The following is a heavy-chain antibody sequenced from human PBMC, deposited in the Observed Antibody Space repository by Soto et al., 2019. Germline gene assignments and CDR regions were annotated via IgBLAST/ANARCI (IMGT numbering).Heavy chain of an antibody. J-gene: IGHJ6*02. V-gene: IGHV4-34*01. Sequence: ETLSLTCAVYGGSFSGYYWTWIRQPPGKGLEWIGEINHRGNTNYNPSLKSRVTISVDTSKNQFSLKLTSVTAADTAVYYCARQEVPQWFTKGYYGMDVWDQGTTVTVSS. D-gene: IGHD2-8*01. CDR2: INHRGNT. CDR3: ARQEVPQWFTKGYYGMDV. CDR1: GGSFSGYY.